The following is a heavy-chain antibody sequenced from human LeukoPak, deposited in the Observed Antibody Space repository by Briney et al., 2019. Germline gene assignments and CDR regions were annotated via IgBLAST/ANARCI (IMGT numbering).Heavy chain of an antibody. J-gene: IGHJ3*02. D-gene: IGHD2-8*01. CDR1: GGSFSGYY. Sequence: SETLSLTCAVYGGSFSGYYWSWVRQPPGKGREWIGEINHRGSTNYNPSLRSRVTISVDTSKNQFSLKLSSVTAADTAVYYCAREGRYCTNGVCYTEGAFDIWGQGTMVTVSS. CDR3: AREGRYCTNGVCYTEGAFDI. CDR2: INHRGST. V-gene: IGHV4-34*01.